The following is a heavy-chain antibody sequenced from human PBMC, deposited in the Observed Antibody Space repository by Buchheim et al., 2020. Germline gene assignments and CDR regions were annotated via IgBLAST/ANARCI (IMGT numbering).Heavy chain of an antibody. CDR2: IWYDGSNK. D-gene: IGHD5-24*01. Sequence: QVQLVESGGGVVQPGRSLRVSCAASGFSFSNYGMHWVRQAPGKGLEWVAIIWYDGSNKYYAASVKGRFTISRDNSKNTLYLQMNSLKVEDTAVYYCAREGDGSSTGDHYYGMDVWGQGTT. CDR3: AREGDGSSTGDHYYGMDV. J-gene: IGHJ6*02. V-gene: IGHV3-33*01. CDR1: GFSFSNYG.